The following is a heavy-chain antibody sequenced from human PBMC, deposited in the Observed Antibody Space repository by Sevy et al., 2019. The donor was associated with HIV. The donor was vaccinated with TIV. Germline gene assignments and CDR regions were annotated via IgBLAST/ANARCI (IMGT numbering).Heavy chain of an antibody. V-gene: IGHV4-30-2*06. CDR2: IYHTGST. D-gene: IGHD4-4*01. CDR3: ARDGGTLTTPGAFDF. Sequence: SETLSLTCAVSGGSISSGVYSWNWIRQSPGKGLEWIGYIYHTGSTYYNPSLESRLTMSVDMSKNQFSLKMNSLTAADTAVYYCARDGGTLTTPGAFDFWGQGTMVTVSS. J-gene: IGHJ3*01. CDR1: GGSISSGVYS.